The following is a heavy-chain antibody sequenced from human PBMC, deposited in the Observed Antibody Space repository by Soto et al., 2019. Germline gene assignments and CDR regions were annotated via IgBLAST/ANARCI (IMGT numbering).Heavy chain of an antibody. J-gene: IGHJ4*02. CDR2: IYSSENT. CDR3: ARTNPLLCGGDCYPFDY. Sequence: PSETLSLTCTVSGGSVSSSSYSWGWIRQSPGKGLEWIGTIYSSENTYYNPSLLSRVTIPVDTSKNEFSLRLSSVTAADTAVYYCARTNPLLCGGDCYPFDYWGQGTLVTVSS. CDR1: GGSVSSSSYS. V-gene: IGHV4-39*01. D-gene: IGHD2-21*02.